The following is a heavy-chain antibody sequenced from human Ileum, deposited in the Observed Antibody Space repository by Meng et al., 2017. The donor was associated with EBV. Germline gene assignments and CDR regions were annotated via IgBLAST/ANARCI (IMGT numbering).Heavy chain of an antibody. CDR3: ARDPCNGGSCYNWFDP. Sequence: QVPLVQSWPEMKKPGTALKISCKASGYSVGSKPLHWIRHAPGQGLEWMGIINPRGSTTTYTEKYQDRITMTRDTSASTIYMELRSLRSEDTAVYYCARDPCNGGSCYNWFDPWGQGTLVTVSS. CDR1: GYSVGSKP. V-gene: IGHV1-46*01. J-gene: IGHJ5*02. CDR2: INPRGSTT. D-gene: IGHD2-15*01.